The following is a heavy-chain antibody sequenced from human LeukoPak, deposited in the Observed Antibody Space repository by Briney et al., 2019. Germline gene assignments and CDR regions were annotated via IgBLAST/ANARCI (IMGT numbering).Heavy chain of an antibody. CDR3: ARGIAVAGTRAVGY. CDR2: MNPNSGNT. D-gene: IGHD6-19*01. Sequence: ASVKVSCKASGYTFTSYDINWVRQATGQGLEWMGWMNPNSGNTGYAQKFQGRVTMTRNTSISTAYMELSSLRSEDTAVYYCARGIAVAGTRAVGYWGQGTLVTVSS. CDR1: GYTFTSYD. J-gene: IGHJ4*02. V-gene: IGHV1-8*01.